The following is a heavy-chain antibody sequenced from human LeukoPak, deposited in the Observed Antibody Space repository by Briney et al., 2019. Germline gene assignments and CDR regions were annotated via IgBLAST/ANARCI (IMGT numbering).Heavy chain of an antibody. Sequence: PGGSLRLSCAASGFTFSTNIMNWVRQAPGKGLEWVSSITTSDSYIYYADSVKGRFTISRDNAKSSLYLQMNSPRAEDTAVYYCARDRDDFPGFDYWGPGTLVTVSS. J-gene: IGHJ4*02. CDR1: GFTFSTNI. D-gene: IGHD3-3*01. CDR3: ARDRDDFPGFDY. CDR2: ITTSDSYI. V-gene: IGHV3-21*01.